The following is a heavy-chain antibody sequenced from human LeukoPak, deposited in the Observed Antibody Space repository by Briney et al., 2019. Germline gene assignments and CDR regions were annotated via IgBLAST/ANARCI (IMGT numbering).Heavy chain of an antibody. D-gene: IGHD3-10*01. V-gene: IGHV4-34*01. Sequence: PSETLSLTCAVYGGSFSGYYWSWIRQPPGKGLEWIGEINHSGSTNYNPSLKSRVTISVDTSKNQFSLKLSSVTAADTAVYYCARSLLFHYGSGSYSPRSFDYWGQGTLVTVSS. CDR2: INHSGST. J-gene: IGHJ4*02. CDR1: GGSFSGYY. CDR3: ARSLLFHYGSGSYSPRSFDY.